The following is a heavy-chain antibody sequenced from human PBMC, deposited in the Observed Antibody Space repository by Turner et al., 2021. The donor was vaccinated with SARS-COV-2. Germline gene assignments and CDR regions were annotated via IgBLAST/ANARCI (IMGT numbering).Heavy chain of an antibody. J-gene: IGHJ2*01. CDR3: AKGALELDWYFDL. Sequence: EVQLLESGGGLVQPGGSLRLSCAASRFTFSSHAMSWVRQAPGKGVVWVSGISGSGAGTLYEEYVKGRLTISRNNSKNTLYQKMNSLRAEEKAVYYCAKGALELDWYFDLWGRGTLVTVSS. D-gene: IGHD3-3*02. V-gene: IGHV3-23*01. CDR1: RFTFSSHA. CDR2: ISGSGAGT.